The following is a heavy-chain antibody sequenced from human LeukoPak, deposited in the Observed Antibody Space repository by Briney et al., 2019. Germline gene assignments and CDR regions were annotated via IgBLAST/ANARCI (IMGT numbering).Heavy chain of an antibody. D-gene: IGHD3-9*01. CDR2: IYYSGST. V-gene: IGHV4-61*01. J-gene: IGHJ4*02. CDR3: ARAELRYFDWLAPFDY. Sequence: SETLSLTCTDSGGSVSSGSYYWSWIRQPPGKGLEWIGYIYYSGSTNYNPSLKSRVTISVDTSKNQFSLKLSSVTAADTAVYYCARAELRYFDWLAPFDYWGQGTLVTVSS. CDR1: GGSVSSGSYY.